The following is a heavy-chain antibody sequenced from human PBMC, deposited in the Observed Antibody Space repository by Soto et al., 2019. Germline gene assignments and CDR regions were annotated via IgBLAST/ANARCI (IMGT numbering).Heavy chain of an antibody. CDR1: GGTFSSYA. D-gene: IGHD3-16*01. V-gene: IGHV1-8*02. J-gene: IGHJ5*02. CDR2: MNPGSGDT. CDR3: ARMATFGSLNWFDP. Sequence: ASVKVSCKASGGTFSSYAISRVRQATGQGLEWMGWMNPGSGDTGYAQKFQGRVTMTRDISIATAYMELSSLRSDDTAIYYCARMATFGSLNWFDPWGQGTLVTVSS.